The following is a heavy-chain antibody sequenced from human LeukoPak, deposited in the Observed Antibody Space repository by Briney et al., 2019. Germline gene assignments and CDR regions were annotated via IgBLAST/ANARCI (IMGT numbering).Heavy chain of an antibody. D-gene: IGHD3-10*02. Sequence: GRSVSLSCAACGFTFSSYAMHCVRQAPGKGLEWVAVISYDGSNKYYADSVKGRFTISRDNSKNTLYLQMNSLRAEDTAVYYCAELGITMIGGVWGKGTTVTISS. CDR1: GFTFSSYA. V-gene: IGHV3-30*04. J-gene: IGHJ6*04. CDR3: AELGITMIGGV. CDR2: ISYDGSNK.